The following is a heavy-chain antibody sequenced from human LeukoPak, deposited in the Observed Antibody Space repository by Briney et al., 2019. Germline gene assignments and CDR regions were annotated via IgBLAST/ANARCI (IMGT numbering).Heavy chain of an antibody. D-gene: IGHD1-26*01. CDR3: ARDWED. CDR2: INQDGSVK. CDR1: GFAFSSYA. V-gene: IGHV3-7*01. J-gene: IGHJ4*02. Sequence: GRSLRLSCAASGFAFSSYAMHWVRQAPGKGLEWVANINQDGSVKYYVYSVKGRFTISRDNAKNSLYLQMNSLRAEDTAVYYCARDWEDWGQGTLVTVSS.